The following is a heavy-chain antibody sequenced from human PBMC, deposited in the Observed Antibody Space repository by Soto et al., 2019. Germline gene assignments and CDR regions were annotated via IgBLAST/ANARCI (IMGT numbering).Heavy chain of an antibody. D-gene: IGHD3-22*01. Sequence: ASVKVSCKASGGTFSSYAISWVRQAPGQGLEWMGGIIPIFGTANYAQKFQGRVTITADESTSTAYMELSSLRSEDTAVYYCARALLSYYYDSSGYYGGGVFDPWGQGTLVTVSS. CDR1: GGTFSSYA. J-gene: IGHJ5*02. V-gene: IGHV1-69*13. CDR3: ARALLSYYYDSSGYYGGGVFDP. CDR2: IIPIFGTA.